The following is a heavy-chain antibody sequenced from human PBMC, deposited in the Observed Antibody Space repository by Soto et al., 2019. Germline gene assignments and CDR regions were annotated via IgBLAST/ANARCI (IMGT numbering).Heavy chain of an antibody. CDR1: GFTFSNSG. J-gene: IGHJ4*02. V-gene: IGHV3-30*18. CDR2: IAYDGSNK. CDR3: AKGRTPYGDYGEFDY. Sequence: QVQLVESGGGVVQPGRSLRLSCAASGFTFSNSGVHWVRQAPGKGLEWVAVIAYDGSNKYYADSVKGRFTISRDNSKSTLYLQMNSLRAEDTAVYYCAKGRTPYGDYGEFDYWGQGTLVNVSS. D-gene: IGHD4-17*01.